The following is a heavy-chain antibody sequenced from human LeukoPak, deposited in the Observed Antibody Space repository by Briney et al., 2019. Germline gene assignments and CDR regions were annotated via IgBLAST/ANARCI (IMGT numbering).Heavy chain of an antibody. V-gene: IGHV3-74*01. CDR3: ARGDDESLDH. CDR2: IYTDGSYT. J-gene: IGHJ4*02. Sequence: GGSLRLSCAASGFVFSSYWMHWVRQAPGKGLVWVSRIYTDGSYTNYAGSVKGRFTISRDNAKNTLSLHMNSLRAEGMAVYYCARGDDESLDHWGQGTLVTVSS. D-gene: IGHD3-16*01. CDR1: GFVFSSYW.